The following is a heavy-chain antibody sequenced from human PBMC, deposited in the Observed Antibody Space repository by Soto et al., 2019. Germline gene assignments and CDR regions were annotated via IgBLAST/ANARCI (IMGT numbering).Heavy chain of an antibody. Sequence: EVQLLESGGGLVPPGGSLSLSCAGSGFTVSDYAVTWFRQAPGKGLEWVSVIRAGGGGTYHADSVKGRFTVSRDNSKNTVYLHMTRVRDEDTDVYYCANVVDLNYWGQGTLVTVSS. CDR2: IRAGGGGT. CDR1: GFTVSDYA. CDR3: ANVVDLNY. D-gene: IGHD5-12*01. J-gene: IGHJ4*02. V-gene: IGHV3-23*01.